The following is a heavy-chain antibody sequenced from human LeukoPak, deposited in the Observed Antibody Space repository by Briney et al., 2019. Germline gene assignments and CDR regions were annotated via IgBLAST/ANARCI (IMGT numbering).Heavy chain of an antibody. CDR2: IKQDGSEK. CDR3: ARVQTLRYFDWYRAPGYYGMDV. V-gene: IGHV3-7*01. CDR1: GFTFSSYW. D-gene: IGHD3-9*01. J-gene: IGHJ6*02. Sequence: GGSLRLSCAASGFTFSSYWMSWVRQAPGKGLEWVANIKQDGSEKYYVDSVKGRFTISRDNAKNSLYLQMNSLRAEDTAVYYCARVQTLRYFDWYRAPGYYGMDVWGQGTTVTVSS.